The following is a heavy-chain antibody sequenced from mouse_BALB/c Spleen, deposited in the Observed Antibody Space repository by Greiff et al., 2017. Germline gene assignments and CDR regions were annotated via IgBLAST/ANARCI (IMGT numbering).Heavy chain of an antibody. Sequence: EVKVVESGGDLVKPGGSLKLSCAASGFTFSSYGMSWVRQTPDKRLEWVATISSGGSYTYYPDSVKGRFTISRDNAKNTLYLQMSSLKSEDTAMYYCARRRAEVAYWGQGTLVTVSA. D-gene: IGHD3-1*01. CDR2: ISSGGSYT. J-gene: IGHJ3*01. CDR3: ARRRAEVAY. CDR1: GFTFSSYG. V-gene: IGHV5-6*02.